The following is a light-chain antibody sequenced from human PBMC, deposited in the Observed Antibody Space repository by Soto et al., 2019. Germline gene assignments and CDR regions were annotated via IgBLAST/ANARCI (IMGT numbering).Light chain of an antibody. J-gene: IGLJ1*01. CDR2: SNN. V-gene: IGLV1-44*01. CDR1: RSNIGSNT. Sequence: SVLTQPPSPSPTPGKKVTLSRSGSRSNIGSNTVNWYQQLPGTAPKLLIYSNNQRPSGVPDRFSGSKSGTSASLAISGLQSEDEADYYCAAWDDSLNGYVFGTGTKVTVL. CDR3: AAWDDSLNGYV.